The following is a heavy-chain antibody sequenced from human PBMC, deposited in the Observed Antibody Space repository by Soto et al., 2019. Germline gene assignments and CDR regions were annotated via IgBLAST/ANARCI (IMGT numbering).Heavy chain of an antibody. V-gene: IGHV3-23*01. D-gene: IGHD3-10*01. J-gene: IGHJ4*02. CDR1: GLTFGSRA. CDR2: ITDTGGDA. CDR3: VRGSKDSYPGSRIFDF. Sequence: VQLLESGGDLIQPGGSLRLSCVASGLTFGSRAMSWVRQSPGEGLEWVSTITDTGGDAKYADSVRGRFAISRDNSKNTLNLQMSALRAEDSAIYFCVRGSKDSYPGSRIFDFWGRGTLVTVSS.